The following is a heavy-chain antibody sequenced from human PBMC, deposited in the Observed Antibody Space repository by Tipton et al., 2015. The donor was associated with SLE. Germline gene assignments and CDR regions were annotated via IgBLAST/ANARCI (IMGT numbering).Heavy chain of an antibody. CDR2: VFPSAGT. J-gene: IGHJ5*02. CDR3: ARDKWGEYTASTGYFWSFDP. Sequence: TLSLTCTVSGDSINSGTHYWSWIRQPAGKGLEWIGRVFPSAGTNYNPPLTSRVTMSVDTSRNQFSLNLSSLTAADTAVYFCARDKWGEYTASTGYFWSFDPWGQGIPVTVSS. D-gene: IGHD3-9*01. CDR1: GDSINSGTHY. V-gene: IGHV4-61*02.